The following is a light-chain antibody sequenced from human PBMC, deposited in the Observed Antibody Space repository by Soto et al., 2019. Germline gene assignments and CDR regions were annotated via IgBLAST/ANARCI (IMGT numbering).Light chain of an antibody. V-gene: IGKV3-20*01. CDR3: QQYVTSPWA. CDR1: QSVSNSF. J-gene: IGKJ1*01. Sequence: EIVLTQSPGTLSLSPGERATLSCRASQSVSNSFLAWYQQKPGQAPRLLIYGASNRATGIPDSFSGSGSGTDFTLTISRLEPEDFAVYYCQQYVTSPWAFGQGTKVEIE. CDR2: GAS.